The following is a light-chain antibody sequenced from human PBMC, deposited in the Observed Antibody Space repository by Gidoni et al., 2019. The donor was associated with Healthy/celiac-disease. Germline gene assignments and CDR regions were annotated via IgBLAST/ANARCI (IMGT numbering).Light chain of an antibody. CDR2: DAS. CDR3: QQRSNSFT. V-gene: IGKV3-11*01. Sequence: EFVLTQSPATLSLSPGERATLSCRASQSVSSYLAWYQQKPGQAPRLLIYDASNRATGIPARFSGSGSGTDFTLTISGLEPEDFAVYYCQQRSNSFTFGPGTKVDIK. J-gene: IGKJ3*01. CDR1: QSVSSY.